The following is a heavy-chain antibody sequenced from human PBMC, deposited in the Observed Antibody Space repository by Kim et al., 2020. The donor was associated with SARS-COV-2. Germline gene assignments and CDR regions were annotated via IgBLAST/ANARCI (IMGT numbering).Heavy chain of an antibody. V-gene: IGHV3-7*03. CDR1: GFVFSNSW. CDR3: ARDQQNGWLQHYFDY. CDR2: IKPDGSEK. J-gene: IGHJ4*02. Sequence: GGSLRLSCAASGFVFSNSWMSWVRQVPGKGLEWVANIKPDGSEKYYVDSVKGRFTISRDNAKNSLFLQMNSLRAEDAAIYYCARDQQNGWLQHYFDYWGQGTLVTVSS. D-gene: IGHD5-12*01.